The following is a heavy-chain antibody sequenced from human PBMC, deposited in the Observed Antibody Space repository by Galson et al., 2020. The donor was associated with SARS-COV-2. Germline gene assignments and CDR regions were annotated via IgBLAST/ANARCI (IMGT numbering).Heavy chain of an antibody. CDR3: EGGLGGDY. Sequence: SETLSLTSTLSAPSITSDESYWNWILHNPVKGLEWIGYIFYRRFTYNNPSFRSRVTMSLHTSKNQFSLQLNSVTAADTAVYYCEGGLGGDYRGQVTLVTVSS. CDR2: IFYRRFT. V-gene: IGHV4-31*03. D-gene: IGHD1-26*01. CDR1: APSITSDESY. J-gene: IGHJ4*02.